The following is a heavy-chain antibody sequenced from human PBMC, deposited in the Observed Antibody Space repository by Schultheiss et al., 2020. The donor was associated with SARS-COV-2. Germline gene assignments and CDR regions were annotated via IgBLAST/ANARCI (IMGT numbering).Heavy chain of an antibody. D-gene: IGHD1-1*01. V-gene: IGHV3-23*01. J-gene: IGHJ4*02. CDR1: GFTFSDSA. CDR2: ISGGGGST. CDR3: AKERTTRN. Sequence: GGSLRLSCAASGFTFSDSAMTWIRQAPGKGLEWVSAISGGGGSTYYADSVKGRFTISRDNSKNTLYLQMNSLRADDTAVYFCAKERTTRNWGQGTQVTVSS.